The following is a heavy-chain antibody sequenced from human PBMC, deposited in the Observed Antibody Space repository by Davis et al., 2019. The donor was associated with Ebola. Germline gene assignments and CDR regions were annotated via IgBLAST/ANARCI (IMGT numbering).Heavy chain of an antibody. CDR3: ARDEIISTPLTDY. J-gene: IGHJ4*02. CDR1: GFTFSSYA. Sequence: GESLKISCAASGFTFSSYAMHWVRQAPGKGLEWVAVISYDGSNKYYADSVKGRFTISRDNSKNTLYLQMNSLRAEDTAVYYCARDEIISTPLTDYWGQGTLVTVSS. CDR2: ISYDGSNK. V-gene: IGHV3-30*04. D-gene: IGHD3-10*01.